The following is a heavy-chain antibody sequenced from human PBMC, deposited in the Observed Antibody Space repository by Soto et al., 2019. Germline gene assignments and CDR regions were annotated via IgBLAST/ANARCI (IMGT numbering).Heavy chain of an antibody. J-gene: IGHJ4*02. V-gene: IGHV1-3*01. Sequence: ASVEVSCKASGYTFTSYAMHWVRQAPGQRLEWMGWINAGNGNTKYSQKFQGRVTITRDTSASTAYMELSSLRSEDTAVYYCARAVAVAADFDYWGQGTLVTVSS. CDR2: INAGNGNT. D-gene: IGHD6-19*01. CDR1: GYTFTSYA. CDR3: ARAVAVAADFDY.